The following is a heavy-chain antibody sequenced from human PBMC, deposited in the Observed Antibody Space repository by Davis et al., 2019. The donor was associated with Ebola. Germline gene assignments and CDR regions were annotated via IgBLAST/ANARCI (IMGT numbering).Heavy chain of an antibody. CDR2: IYYSGST. CDR3: ARDHDGAHFDY. V-gene: IGHV4-30-4*01. CDR1: GGSISSGDYY. D-gene: IGHD4-17*01. Sequence: PSETLSLTCTVSGGSISSGDYYWSWIRQPPGKGLEWIGYIYYSGSTYYNPSLKSRVTISVDTSKNQFSLKLSSVTAADTAVYYCARDHDGAHFDYWGQGTLVTVSS. J-gene: IGHJ4*02.